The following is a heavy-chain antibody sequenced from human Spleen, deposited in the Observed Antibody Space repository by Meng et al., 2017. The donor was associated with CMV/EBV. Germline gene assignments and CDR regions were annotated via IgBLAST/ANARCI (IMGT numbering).Heavy chain of an antibody. CDR2: ISSSSSYI. D-gene: IGHD1-7*01. CDR3: ATSLTGTTNY. V-gene: IGHV3-21*01. J-gene: IGHJ4*02. CDR1: GFTFSSYS. Sequence: GESLKISCAASGFTFSSYSMNWVRQAPGKGLEWVSSISSSSSYIYYADSVKGRFTISRDNAKNSLYLQMNSLRAEDTAVYYCATSLTGTTNYWGQGTLVTVSS.